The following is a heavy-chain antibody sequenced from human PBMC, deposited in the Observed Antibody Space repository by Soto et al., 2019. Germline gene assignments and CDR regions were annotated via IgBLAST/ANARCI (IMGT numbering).Heavy chain of an antibody. J-gene: IGHJ3*02. CDR2: INHSGST. D-gene: IGHD3-22*01. V-gene: IGHV4-34*01. CDR3: ARDRVYYDIFRAGAFDI. Sequence: SETLSLTCAVYGGSFSGYYWTWIRQPPGTGLEWIGEINHSGSTNYNPSLKSRVTISVDTSKNQFSLKLSSVTAADTAVYYCARDRVYYDIFRAGAFDIWGQGTMVT. CDR1: GGSFSGYY.